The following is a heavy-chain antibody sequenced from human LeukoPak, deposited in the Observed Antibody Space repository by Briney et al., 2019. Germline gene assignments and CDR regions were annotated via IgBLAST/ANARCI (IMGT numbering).Heavy chain of an antibody. CDR2: IHWNGGRT. J-gene: IGHJ4*02. D-gene: IGHD2-15*01. Sequence: GGSLRLSCAASGFTFDNYGINWVRQAPGKGLEWVSRIHWNGGRTGYADSVKGRFTISRDNAKNSLYLQMNSLRAEDTAVYYCARLEGDCSGGSCHSSSYWGQGTLVTVSS. CDR3: ARLEGDCSGGSCHSSSY. CDR1: GFTFDNYG. V-gene: IGHV3-20*04.